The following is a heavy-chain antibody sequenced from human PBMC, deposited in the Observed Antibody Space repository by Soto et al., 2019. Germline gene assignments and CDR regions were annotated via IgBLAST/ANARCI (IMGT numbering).Heavy chain of an antibody. J-gene: IGHJ4*02. V-gene: IGHV4-30-4*01. CDR2: ISNSGST. CDR1: GGSVTSDEDY. Sequence: TLSLTCTVSGGSVTSDEDYWNWIRQSPGKGLEWIGYISNSGSTGYNPSLKTRLSMSVDRSKNQFTLRLTSVTAADTAVYFCATESGSTYGYFDHWGQGTQVTVSS. CDR3: ATESGSTYGYFDH. D-gene: IGHD5-18*01.